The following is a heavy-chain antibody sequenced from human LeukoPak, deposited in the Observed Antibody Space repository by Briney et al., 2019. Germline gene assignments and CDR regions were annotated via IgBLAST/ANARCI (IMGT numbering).Heavy chain of an antibody. CDR2: MSPNSGNT. CDR1: GYTFTSYD. V-gene: IGHV1-8*01. D-gene: IGHD2-15*01. CDR3: ARRLGYCSDGSCYSLNY. Sequence: GASVKVSCKASGYTFTSYDINWVRQATGQGLEWMGWMSPNSGNTGYAQKFQGRVTMTRNTSISTAYMELSSLRSEDTAVYYCARRLGYCSDGSCYSLNYWGQGTLVTVSS. J-gene: IGHJ4*02.